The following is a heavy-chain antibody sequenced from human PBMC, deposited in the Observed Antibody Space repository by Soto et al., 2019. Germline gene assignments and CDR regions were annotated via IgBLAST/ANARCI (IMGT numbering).Heavy chain of an antibody. CDR2: INAGNGNT. J-gene: IGHJ4*02. CDR3: ARAQNLEMATP. CDR1: GYTFTGYA. V-gene: IGHV1-3*01. Sequence: QVQLVQSGAEVKKPGASVKVSCKASGYTFTGYAILWVRQAPGQRLEGMGWINAGNGNTKYSQKFQGRVTITRDTSASTAYMELSSLRSEDTAVYYCARAQNLEMATPWGQGTLVTVSS. D-gene: IGHD5-12*01.